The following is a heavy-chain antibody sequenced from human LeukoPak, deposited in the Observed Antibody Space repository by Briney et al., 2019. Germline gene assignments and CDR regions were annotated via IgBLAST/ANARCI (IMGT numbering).Heavy chain of an antibody. V-gene: IGHV4-59*08. D-gene: IGHD5-18*01. J-gene: IGHJ4*02. Sequence: SETLSLTCTVSGGSISSYYWSWIRQPPGKGLEWIGYIYYSGSTNYNPSLKCRVTISVDTSKNQFSLKLSSVTAADTAVYYCARSDGGYLDYWGQGTLVTVSS. CDR3: ARSDGGYLDY. CDR1: GGSISSYY. CDR2: IYYSGST.